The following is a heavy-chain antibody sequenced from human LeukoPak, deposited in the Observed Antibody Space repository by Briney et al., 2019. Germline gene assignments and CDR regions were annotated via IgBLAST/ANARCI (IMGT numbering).Heavy chain of an antibody. Sequence: PGGSLRLSCAASGFTVSSNYMSWVRQAPGKGLEWVSVIYSGGSTYYADSVKGRFTISRDNSKNTLYLQMNSLRAEDTAVYYCARAQQQLEDYYYYGMDVWGQGTTVTVSS. CDR3: ARAQQQLEDYYYYGMDV. V-gene: IGHV3-66*01. D-gene: IGHD6-13*01. CDR2: IYSGGST. CDR1: GFTVSSNY. J-gene: IGHJ6*02.